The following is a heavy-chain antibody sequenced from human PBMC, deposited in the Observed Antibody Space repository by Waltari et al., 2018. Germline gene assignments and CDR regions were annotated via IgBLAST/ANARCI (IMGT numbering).Heavy chain of an antibody. D-gene: IGHD2-15*01. Sequence: QVQLQESGPGLVKPSETLSLTCTVSGGSISSYYWSWIRQPPGKGLEWIGYIYYSGSTNYNPSLKSRVTISVDTSKNQFSLKLSSVTAADTAVYYCARAGQGGYYYYMDVWGKGTTVTISS. CDR3: ARAGQGGYYYYMDV. J-gene: IGHJ6*03. CDR1: GGSISSYY. CDR2: IYYSGST. V-gene: IGHV4-59*01.